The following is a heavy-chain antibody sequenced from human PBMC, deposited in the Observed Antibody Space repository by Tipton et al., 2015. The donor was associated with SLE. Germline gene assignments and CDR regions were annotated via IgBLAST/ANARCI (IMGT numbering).Heavy chain of an antibody. V-gene: IGHV4-4*07. J-gene: IGHJ5*02. Sequence: TLSLTCTVSGGSISSYYWSWIRQPAGKGLEWIGRIYPTGNTNYNPSLNSRVTMSVDTSKNHFSLKLSSVTAADTAVYYCARHDTNYGRNWFDPWGQGTLVTVSS. D-gene: IGHD2-8*01. CDR3: ARHDTNYGRNWFDP. CDR1: GGSISSYY. CDR2: IYPTGNT.